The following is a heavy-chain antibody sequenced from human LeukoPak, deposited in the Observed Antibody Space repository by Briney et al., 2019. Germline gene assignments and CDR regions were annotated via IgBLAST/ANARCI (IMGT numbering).Heavy chain of an antibody. CDR2: ISSSSSYI. Sequence: GGSLGLSCAASGFTFSSYSMNWVRQAPGKGLEWVSSISSSSSYIYYADSVKGRFTISRDNAKNSLYLQMNSLRAEDTAVYYCARDAPGIAVAGTLSYFDYWGQGTLVTVSS. J-gene: IGHJ4*02. V-gene: IGHV3-21*01. CDR3: ARDAPGIAVAGTLSYFDY. CDR1: GFTFSSYS. D-gene: IGHD6-19*01.